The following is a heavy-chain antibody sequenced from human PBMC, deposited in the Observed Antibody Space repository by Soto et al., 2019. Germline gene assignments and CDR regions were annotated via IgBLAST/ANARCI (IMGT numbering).Heavy chain of an antibody. CDR3: AREGDSSGWIGYSFDY. J-gene: IGHJ4*02. D-gene: IGHD6-19*01. CDR2: INAGNGNT. CDR1: GYTFTSYA. Sequence: ASVKVSCKASGYTFTSYAMHWVRQAPGQRLEWMGWINAGNGNTKYSQKFQGRVTITRDTSASTAYMELSSLRSEDTAVYYCAREGDSSGWIGYSFDYWGQGTLVTVSS. V-gene: IGHV1-3*01.